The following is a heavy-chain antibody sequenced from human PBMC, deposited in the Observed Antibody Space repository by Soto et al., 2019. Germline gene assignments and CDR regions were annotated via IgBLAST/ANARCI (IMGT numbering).Heavy chain of an antibody. J-gene: IGHJ4*02. V-gene: IGHV3-74*01. D-gene: IGHD1-26*01. CDR1: GFTFSTYW. CDR3: ARGDPTYFDY. Sequence: PGGSLRLSCAASGFTFSTYWMHWVRQAPGEGLVWLSRITAAGTSTGSADSVKGRFTISRDNAKNTLYLQMNSLRAEDTAMYYCARGDPTYFDYWGQGILVTVSS. CDR2: ITAAGTST.